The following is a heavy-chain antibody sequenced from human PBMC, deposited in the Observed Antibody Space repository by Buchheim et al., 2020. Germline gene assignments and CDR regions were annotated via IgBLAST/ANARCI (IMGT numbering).Heavy chain of an antibody. J-gene: IGHJ4*02. Sequence: EVQLLQSGGGLVQPGGSLRLSCAASGFTFSNYDMHWVRQAPGKGLEWVSSISGSGLSTDYADSVKGRFTISRDNSKNTLYLQMNSLGADDTAVFYCARTTGLDYWGQGTL. D-gene: IGHD1-14*01. V-gene: IGHV3-23*01. CDR2: ISGSGLST. CDR3: ARTTGLDY. CDR1: GFTFSNYD.